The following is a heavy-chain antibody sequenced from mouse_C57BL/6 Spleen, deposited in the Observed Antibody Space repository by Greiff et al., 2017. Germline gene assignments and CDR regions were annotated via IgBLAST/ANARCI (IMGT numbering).Heavy chain of an antibody. CDR1: GYAFSSSW. D-gene: IGHD1-1*02. J-gene: IGHJ4*01. CDR3: ANYPVGYAMDY. V-gene: IGHV1-82*01. Sequence: QVQLKESGPELVKPGASVKISCKASGYAFSSSWMNWVKQRPGKGLEWIGRIYPGDGDTNYNGKFKGKATLTADKSSSTAYMQLSSLTSEDSAVYFCANYPVGYAMDYWGQGTSVTVSS. CDR2: IYPGDGDT.